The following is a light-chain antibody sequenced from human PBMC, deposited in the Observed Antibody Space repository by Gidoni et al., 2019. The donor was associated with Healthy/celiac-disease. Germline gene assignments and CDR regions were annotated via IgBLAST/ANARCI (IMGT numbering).Light chain of an antibody. V-gene: IGLV5-45*02. CDR3: MIWHSSAVV. CDR2: YKSDSDK. Sequence: QAVLTQPSYLSASPGASASLTCTLRSGINVGTYRIYWYQQKPGSHPQYLLRYKSDSDKQQGSGVPSRFSGSKDASANAGILLISGLQSEDEADYYCMIWHSSAVVFGGGTKLTVL. J-gene: IGLJ2*01. CDR1: SGINVGTYR.